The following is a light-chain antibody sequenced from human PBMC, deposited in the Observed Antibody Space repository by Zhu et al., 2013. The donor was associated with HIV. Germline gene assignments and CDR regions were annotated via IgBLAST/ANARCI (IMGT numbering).Light chain of an antibody. CDR1: QGISNY. CDR3: QRYHSAPYS. V-gene: IGKV1-27*01. Sequence: DIQMTQSPSSLSASVGDRVTITCRASQGISNYLAWYQVKPGKAPELLIYAASTLHSGVPSRFSGSGSGTEFTLIISSLQPEDVATYYCQRYHSAPYSFGQGTKLEI. J-gene: IGKJ2*03. CDR2: AAS.